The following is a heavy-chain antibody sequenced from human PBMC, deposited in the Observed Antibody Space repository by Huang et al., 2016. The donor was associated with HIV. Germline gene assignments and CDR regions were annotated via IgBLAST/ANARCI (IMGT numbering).Heavy chain of an antibody. V-gene: IGHV4-39*01. CDR3: ARHFGSWSGYFDS. D-gene: IGHD3-10*01. CDR2: SFYSGDT. CDR1: GGSITDSNYY. Sequence: QLQLQESGPGLVRPSETLSLICTVSGGSITDSNYYWGWIRQPPGKGLEWIGSSFYSGDTDYNPSLKSRVTMSVATSKNRFALDIRSVAVADTAIYYCARHFGSWSGYFDSWGQGTLVPVSS. J-gene: IGHJ4*02.